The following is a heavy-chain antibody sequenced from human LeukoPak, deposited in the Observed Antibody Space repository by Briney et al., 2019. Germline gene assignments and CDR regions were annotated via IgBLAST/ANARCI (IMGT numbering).Heavy chain of an antibody. CDR2: IKEDGSDT. D-gene: IGHD2-15*01. J-gene: IGHJ4*02. V-gene: IGHV3-7*01. CDR3: ASDRAYSQFDY. Sequence: GGSLRLSCAASGFTFSTYWMDWVRQAPGKGLEWVASIKEDGSDTNYVGSVRGRFTVSRDNTKNSLYVQMNSLRADDTAVYYCASDRAYSQFDYWGQGTLVTVSS. CDR1: GFTFSTYW.